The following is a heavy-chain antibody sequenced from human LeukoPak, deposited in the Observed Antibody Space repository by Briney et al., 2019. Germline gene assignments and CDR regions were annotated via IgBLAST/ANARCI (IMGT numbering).Heavy chain of an antibody. J-gene: IGHJ4*02. CDR2: ISAYNGNT. CDR1: GYTFTSYG. V-gene: IGHV1-18*01. D-gene: IGHD1-26*01. Sequence: ASVKVSCKASGYTFTSYGISWVRQAPGQGLEWMGWISAYNGNTNYAQKLQGRVAMTTDTSTSTAYMELRSLRFDDTAVYYCARDLVGATTDYWGQGTLVTVSS. CDR3: ARDLVGATTDY.